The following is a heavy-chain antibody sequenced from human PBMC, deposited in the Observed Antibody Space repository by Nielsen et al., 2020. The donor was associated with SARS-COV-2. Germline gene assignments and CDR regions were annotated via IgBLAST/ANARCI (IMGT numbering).Heavy chain of an antibody. Sequence: GESLKISCAVSGFTFRSYGMHWVRQPPGKGLEWVAVISYDGSKKSYADSVKGRFTISRDNSKNTLYLQMNSLRAEDTALYYCAKFALGRNDAFDIWGQGTMVTVSS. CDR1: GFTFRSYG. D-gene: IGHD1-26*01. V-gene: IGHV3-30*18. CDR3: AKFALGRNDAFDI. J-gene: IGHJ3*02. CDR2: ISYDGSKK.